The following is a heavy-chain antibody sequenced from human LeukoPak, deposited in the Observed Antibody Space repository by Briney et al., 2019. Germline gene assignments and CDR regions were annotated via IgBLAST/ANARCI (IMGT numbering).Heavy chain of an antibody. CDR1: GFTFSSYW. CDR2: IKQDGSET. J-gene: IGHJ4*02. D-gene: IGHD2-2*01. V-gene: IGHV3-7*04. CDR3: ARDRRCSSTSCYYFDY. Sequence: PGGSLRLSCAASGFTFSSYWMTWVRQAPGKGLEWVANIKQDGSETYYVDSVKGRFTISRDNAKNSLYLQMNSLRAEDTAVYYCARDRRCSSTSCYYFDYWGQGTLVTVSS.